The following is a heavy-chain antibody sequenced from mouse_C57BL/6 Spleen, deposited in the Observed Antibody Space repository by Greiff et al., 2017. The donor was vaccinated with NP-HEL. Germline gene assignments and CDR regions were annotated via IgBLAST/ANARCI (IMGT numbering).Heavy chain of an antibody. Sequence: VQLQQSGTELVRPGASVKLSCKASGYTFTSYWMHWVKQRPGQGLEWIGNINPSNGGTNYNEKFKSKATLTVDKSSSTAYVQLSSLTSEDSAVSYCARVDGYPYWYFDDWGTGTTVTVSS. CDR2: INPSNGGT. J-gene: IGHJ1*03. CDR3: ARVDGYPYWYFDD. D-gene: IGHD2-3*01. CDR1: GYTFTSYW. V-gene: IGHV1-53*01.